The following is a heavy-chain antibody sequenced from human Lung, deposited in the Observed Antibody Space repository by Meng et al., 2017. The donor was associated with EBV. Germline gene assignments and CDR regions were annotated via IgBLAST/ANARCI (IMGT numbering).Heavy chain of an antibody. CDR2: ISTYNGNT. V-gene: IGHV1-18*01. CDR3: ARVWNYDILTGYYTHYFDY. D-gene: IGHD3-9*01. Sequence: VQLGQSGAEVKKPGASGKVSCKASGYTFTSYGLSWVRQAPGQGLEWMGWISTYNGNTNYAQKLQGRVTMTTDTSTSTVYMEVRSLRSDDTAVYYCARVWNYDILTGYYTHYFDYWGQGTLVTVSS. CDR1: GYTFTSYG. J-gene: IGHJ4*02.